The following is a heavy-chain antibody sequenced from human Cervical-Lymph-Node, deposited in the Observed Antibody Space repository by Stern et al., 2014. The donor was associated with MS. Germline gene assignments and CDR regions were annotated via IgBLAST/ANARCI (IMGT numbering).Heavy chain of an antibody. CDR1: GFIFSGFW. V-gene: IGHV3-74*02. CDR3: ARGHYYGMDV. Sequence: VQLVESGGGLVQPGGSLRLSCVASGFIFSGFWMHWVRQAPGKGLVWVSHINSYGSSTTYVDSVKGRFTISRDNAKNTLYLQMNSLRAEDTAVYYCARGHYYGMDVWGQGTTVTVSS. CDR2: INSYGSST. J-gene: IGHJ6*02.